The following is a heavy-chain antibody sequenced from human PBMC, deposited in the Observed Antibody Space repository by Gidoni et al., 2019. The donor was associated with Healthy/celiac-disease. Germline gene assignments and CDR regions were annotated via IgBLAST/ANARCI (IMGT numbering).Heavy chain of an antibody. D-gene: IGHD5-12*01. V-gene: IGHV3-23*01. CDR1: GFHCSSNA. CDR3: AKVRGDGYHGGFAY. Sequence: EVQLLESGGGLVQPGGSLRLAGAAAGFHCSSNAMSWVRQAPGKGLEWVSAISGSGGSTYYAASVKGRFTISRDNSKNTLYLPMNVLRAEDTAVSYCAKVRGDGYHGGFAYWGQGTLVTVSS. J-gene: IGHJ4*02. CDR2: ISGSGGST.